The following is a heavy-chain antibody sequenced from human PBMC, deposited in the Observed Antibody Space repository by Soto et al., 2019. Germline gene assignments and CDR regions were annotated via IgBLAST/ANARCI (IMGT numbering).Heavy chain of an antibody. D-gene: IGHD2-2*01. V-gene: IGHV1-18*01. J-gene: IGHJ6*02. CDR3: ARDIVVVPAVDYYGMDV. Sequence: ASVKVSCKASGYTFTSYGISWVRQAPGQGLEWMGWISAYNGNTNYAQKLQGRVTMTTDTSTSTAYMELRSLRSDDTAVYYCARDIVVVPAVDYYGMDVWGQGTTVTVSS. CDR2: ISAYNGNT. CDR1: GYTFTSYG.